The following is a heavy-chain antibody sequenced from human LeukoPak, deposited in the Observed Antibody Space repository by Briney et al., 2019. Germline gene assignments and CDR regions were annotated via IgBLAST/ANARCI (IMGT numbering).Heavy chain of an antibody. CDR3: AKDEDARPMYFQH. D-gene: IGHD2-2*01. J-gene: IGHJ1*01. Sequence: PGGSLRLSCAASGFTFISYAVSWVRQAPGKGLEWVSAISGSGGSIHYADSVKGRFTISRDNSKNTLYLQMNTLRAEDTAVYYCAKDEDARPMYFQHWGQGTLVTVSS. CDR1: GFTFISYA. V-gene: IGHV3-23*01. CDR2: ISGSGGSI.